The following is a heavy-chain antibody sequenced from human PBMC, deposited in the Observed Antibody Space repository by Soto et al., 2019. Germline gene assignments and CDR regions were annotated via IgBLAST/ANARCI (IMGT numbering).Heavy chain of an antibody. V-gene: IGHV4-39*01. Sequence: PSETLSLTCTVSGGSISSSSYYWGWIRQPPGKGLEWIGSIYYSGSTYYNPSLKSRVTISVDTSKNQFSLKLSSVTAADTAVYYCARQQLAYYYDYWGQGTLVTVSS. CDR2: IYYSGST. D-gene: IGHD1-1*01. CDR3: ARQQLAYYYDY. CDR1: GGSISSSSYY. J-gene: IGHJ4*02.